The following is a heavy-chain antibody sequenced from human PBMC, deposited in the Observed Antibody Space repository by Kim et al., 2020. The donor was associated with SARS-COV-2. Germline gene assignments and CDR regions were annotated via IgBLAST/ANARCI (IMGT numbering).Heavy chain of an antibody. J-gene: IGHJ5*02. V-gene: IGHV4-39*01. CDR2: IYYSGST. CDR1: GGSISSSSYY. Sequence: SETLSLTCTVSGGSISSSSYYWGWIRQPPGKGLEWIGSIYYSGSTYYNPSLKSRVTISVDTSKNQFSLKLSSVTAADTAVYYCARRRGIAVAGTSGWFDPWGQGTLVTVSS. CDR3: ARRRGIAVAGTSGWFDP. D-gene: IGHD6-19*01.